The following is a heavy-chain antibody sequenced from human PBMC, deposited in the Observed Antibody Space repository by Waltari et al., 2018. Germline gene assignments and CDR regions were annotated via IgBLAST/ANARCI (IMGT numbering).Heavy chain of an antibody. Sequence: VHLVQSGAEVTKPGESLKISCKHSGYSFTSSWLGWVRQMHGKGLEWMGIIYPGDSDTRYSPSVQGKVTISADKSISTAYLQWSSLKASDTAMYYCARHQVAARPPDYWGQGTLVTVSS. CDR3: ARHQVAARPPDY. D-gene: IGHD6-6*01. CDR1: GYSFTSSW. V-gene: IGHV5-51*01. J-gene: IGHJ4*02. CDR2: IYPGDSDT.